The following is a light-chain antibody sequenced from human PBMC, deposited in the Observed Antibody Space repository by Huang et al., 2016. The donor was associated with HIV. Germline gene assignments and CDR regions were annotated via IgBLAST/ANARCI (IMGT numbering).Light chain of an antibody. J-gene: IGKJ4*01. V-gene: IGKV1-33*01. CDR1: QDISNY. CDR3: QQYDNLT. Sequence: DIQMTQSPSSLSAYVGDRVTITCQASQDISNYLNWYHKKPGKAPKLLIYDASNLETGVPSMFSGSGSGTDFTFTISSLQPEDIATYYCQQYDNLTFGGGTKVEIK. CDR2: DAS.